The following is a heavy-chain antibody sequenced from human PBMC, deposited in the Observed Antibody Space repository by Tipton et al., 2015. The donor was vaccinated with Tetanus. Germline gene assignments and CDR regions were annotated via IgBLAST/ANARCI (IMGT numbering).Heavy chain of an antibody. CDR1: GYSFTSYW. J-gene: IGHJ6*02. Sequence: QLVQSGAEVKKPGESLKISCKGSGYSFTSYWIGWVRQMPGKGLEWMGIIYPGDSDTRYSPSFQGQVPISTDKSISTAYLQWSSLKASDTAMYYCARLPYSSSWYGGRTSGYYGMDVWGQGTTVSVSS. CDR3: ARLPYSSSWYGGRTSGYYGMDV. V-gene: IGHV5-51*01. D-gene: IGHD6-13*01. CDR2: IYPGDSDT.